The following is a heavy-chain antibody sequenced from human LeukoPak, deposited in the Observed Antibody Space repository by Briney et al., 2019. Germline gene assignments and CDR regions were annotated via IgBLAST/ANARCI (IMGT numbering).Heavy chain of an antibody. D-gene: IGHD3-9*01. CDR1: GFTFDDYA. CDR3: AKDSNNFVYYFDY. Sequence: PGGSLRLSCAASGFTFDDYAMHWVRQAPGKGLEWVSLISGDGGSTYYADSVKGRFTISRDNSKNSLYLQMNSLRIEDTALYYCAKDSNNFVYYFDYWGQGTLVTVSS. CDR2: ISGDGGST. J-gene: IGHJ4*02. V-gene: IGHV3-43*02.